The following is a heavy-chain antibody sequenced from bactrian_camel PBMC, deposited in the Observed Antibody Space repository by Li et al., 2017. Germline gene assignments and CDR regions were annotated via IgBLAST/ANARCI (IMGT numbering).Heavy chain of an antibody. V-gene: IGHV3S35*01. CDR2: TKARGGGG. J-gene: IGHJ4*01. CDR3: AAGPSDPVKVCEFRH. D-gene: IGHD3*01. Sequence: PGKEREVVATTYTKARGGGGFYSDSVKGRFTISQDKASNTVYLQMNSLKPEDTAIYYCAAGPSDPVKVCEFRHSGQGTQVTVS.